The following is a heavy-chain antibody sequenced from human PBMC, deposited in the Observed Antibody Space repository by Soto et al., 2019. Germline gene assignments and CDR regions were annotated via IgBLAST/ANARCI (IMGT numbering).Heavy chain of an antibody. Sequence: EVQLVESGGGLVQPGGSLRLSCAASGFTFNNYWMHWVRQGPGKGLVWVSRINSDGSTTAYADSVKGRFTISRDNAKNTLYLQMNSLRVEDTAVYYCASGHTQDCIGGSCYYLFDYWGQGTLVTVSS. CDR1: GFTFNNYW. CDR2: INSDGSTT. CDR3: ASGHTQDCIGGSCYYLFDY. J-gene: IGHJ4*02. D-gene: IGHD2-15*01. V-gene: IGHV3-74*01.